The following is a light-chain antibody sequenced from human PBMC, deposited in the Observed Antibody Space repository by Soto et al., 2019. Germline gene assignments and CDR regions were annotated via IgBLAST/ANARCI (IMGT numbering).Light chain of an antibody. V-gene: IGKV3-15*01. Sequence: EIVMTQSPATLSVSPVERATLSCRASQSVSSNLAWYQQKPGQAPRLLIYDASTRATGIPARFSGSGSGTEFTLTISSLQSEDFVVYYCQQYNNWRTFGQGTKVDIK. CDR1: QSVSSN. CDR2: DAS. CDR3: QQYNNWRT. J-gene: IGKJ1*01.